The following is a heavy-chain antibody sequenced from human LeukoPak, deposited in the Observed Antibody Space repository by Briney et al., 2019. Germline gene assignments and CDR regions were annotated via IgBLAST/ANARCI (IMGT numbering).Heavy chain of an antibody. D-gene: IGHD3-10*01. CDR2: ISGSGGST. Sequence: GGSLRLSCAASGFTFSDYAMSWVRQAPGKGLEWVLGISGSGGSTKYADSVEGRFTISRDNSKNTLYLQMYSLRAEDTAVYYCARDASYFSGTYYYYYSYYMDVWGKGTTVTVSS. CDR3: ARDASYFSGTYYYYYSYYMDV. J-gene: IGHJ6*03. V-gene: IGHV3-23*01. CDR1: GFTFSDYA.